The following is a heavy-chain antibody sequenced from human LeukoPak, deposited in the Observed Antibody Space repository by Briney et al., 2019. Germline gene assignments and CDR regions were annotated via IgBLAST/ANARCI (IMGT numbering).Heavy chain of an antibody. CDR2: IGYSGENK. D-gene: IGHD3-22*01. CDR1: GFIFENYV. CDR3: ARVTNYYDSSGTDY. V-gene: IGHV3-23*01. Sequence: GGSLRLSCAASGFIFENYVMSWVRQAPGKGLEWLSSIGYSGENKYYADSVKGRFTVSRDNSKSTLYVQVSSLRSEDTAVYYCARVTNYYDSSGTDYWGQGTLVTVSS. J-gene: IGHJ4*02.